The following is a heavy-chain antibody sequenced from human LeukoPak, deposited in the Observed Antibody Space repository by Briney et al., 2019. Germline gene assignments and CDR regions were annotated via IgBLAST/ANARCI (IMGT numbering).Heavy chain of an antibody. D-gene: IGHD2-15*01. J-gene: IGHJ4*02. V-gene: IGHV4-34*01. Sequence: SETLSLTCAVYGGSFSGYYWSWLRQPPGKGLEWIGEINHSGSTNYNPSLKSRVTISVDTSKNQFSLKLSSVTAADTAVYYCARGRGARRNCSGGSCYPTLFLVWGQGTLVTVSS. CDR3: ARGRGARRNCSGGSCYPTLFLV. CDR2: INHSGST. CDR1: GGSFSGYY.